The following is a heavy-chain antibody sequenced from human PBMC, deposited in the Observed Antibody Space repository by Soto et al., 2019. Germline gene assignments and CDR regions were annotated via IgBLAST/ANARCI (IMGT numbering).Heavy chain of an antibody. CDR1: GYTFTSYD. V-gene: IGHV1-8*01. J-gene: IGHJ4*02. D-gene: IGHD2-15*01. Sequence: QVPLVQSGAEVKKPGASVKVSCKASGYTFTSYDINWVRQATGQGLEWMGWMNPNSGNTGYAQKFQGRVTMTRNTSISTAYMELSSLRSEDTAVYYCARYSTYCSGGSCYSYEFDYWGQGTLVTVSS. CDR2: MNPNSGNT. CDR3: ARYSTYCSGGSCYSYEFDY.